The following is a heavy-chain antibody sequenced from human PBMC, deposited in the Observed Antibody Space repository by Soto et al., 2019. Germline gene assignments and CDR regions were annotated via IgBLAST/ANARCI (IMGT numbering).Heavy chain of an antibody. J-gene: IGHJ4*02. CDR1: GGSISSYY. V-gene: IGHV4-59*01. Sequence: SETLSLTCTVSGGSISSYYWSWIRQPPGKGLEWIGYIYYSGCTNYNPSLKSRVTISVDTSKNQFSLKLSSVTAADTAVYYCARRWGGTFDYWGQGTLVTVSS. D-gene: IGHD2-21*01. CDR3: ARRWGGTFDY. CDR2: IYYSGCT.